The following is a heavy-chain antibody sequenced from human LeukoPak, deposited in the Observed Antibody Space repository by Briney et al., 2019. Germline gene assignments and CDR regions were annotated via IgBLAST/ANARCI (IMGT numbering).Heavy chain of an antibody. D-gene: IGHD2-15*01. CDR2: IIPIFGTA. Sequence: ASVKVSCKASGGTFSSYAISWVRQAPGQGLKWMGGIIPIFGTANYAQKFQGRVTITTDESTSTAYMELSSLRSEDMAVYYCARGRVAANNYYYYYHMDVWGKGTTVTVSS. J-gene: IGHJ6*03. CDR3: ARGRVAANNYYYYYHMDV. CDR1: GGTFSSYA. V-gene: IGHV1-69*05.